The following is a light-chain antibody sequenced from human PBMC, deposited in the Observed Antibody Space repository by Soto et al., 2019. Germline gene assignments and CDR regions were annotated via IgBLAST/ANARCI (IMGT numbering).Light chain of an antibody. CDR3: SSYAGSNNYV. J-gene: IGLJ1*01. V-gene: IGLV2-8*01. Sequence: QSALTQPPSASGSPGQSVTISCPGTSSDVGGYNYVSWYQQHPGKAPKLMIYEVSKRPSGVPDRFSGSKSGNTASLTVSGLQAEDEADYDCSSYAGSNNYVFGTGTKVTVL. CDR2: EVS. CDR1: SSDVGGYNY.